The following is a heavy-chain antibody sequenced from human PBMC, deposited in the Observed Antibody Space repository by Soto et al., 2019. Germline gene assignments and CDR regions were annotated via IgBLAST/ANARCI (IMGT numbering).Heavy chain of an antibody. J-gene: IGHJ6*04. CDR1: GFSFSSYD. CDR3: AITYYDFDV. D-gene: IGHD3-3*01. V-gene: IGHV3-64*01. CDR2: VSRNGINT. Sequence: EEQLVQSGGGLVKPGGSLRLSCAASGFSFSSYDLFWVRQAPGKGLEYVSAVSRNGINTYYANSVKDRFTISRDNSKNIMYLQMGTLRAEDMAVYYCAITYYDFDVWGKGTTVIVSS.